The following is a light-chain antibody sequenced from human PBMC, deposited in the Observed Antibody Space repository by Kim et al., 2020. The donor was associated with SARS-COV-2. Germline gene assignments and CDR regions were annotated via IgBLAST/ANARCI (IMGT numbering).Light chain of an antibody. J-gene: IGLJ2*01. Sequence: SYELTQPPSVSVSPGQTASITCSVDKLGDKYACWYQQKPGQSPVLVIYQDTKRPSGIPERFSGSNSGNTATLTISGTQAMDEADYYCQAWDSRTYVVFGGGTQLTVL. CDR1: KLGDKY. V-gene: IGLV3-1*01. CDR3: QAWDSRTYVV. CDR2: QDT.